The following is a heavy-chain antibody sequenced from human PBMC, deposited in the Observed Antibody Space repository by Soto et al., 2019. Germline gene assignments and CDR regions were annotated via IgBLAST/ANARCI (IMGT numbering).Heavy chain of an antibody. CDR1: GFTFSSYA. V-gene: IGHV3-23*01. CDR3: AKVSSGYYLGAFDF. J-gene: IGHJ3*01. Sequence: GGSLRLSCAASGFTFSSYAMSWVRQAPGKGLEWVSSISGSGGSTYYADSVKGRFTISRDNSKNTLYLQMNSLRAEDTAVYYCAKVSSGYYLGAFDFWGQGTMVTVSS. CDR2: ISGSGGST. D-gene: IGHD3-22*01.